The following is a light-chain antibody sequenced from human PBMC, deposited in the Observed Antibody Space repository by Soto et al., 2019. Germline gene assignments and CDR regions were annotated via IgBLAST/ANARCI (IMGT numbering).Light chain of an antibody. CDR3: AAWDDSLNGVV. Sequence: QSVLTQSPSASGTPGQRVTISCSGSSSNIGSNTVNWYQQLPGTAPKLLIYSNNQRPSGIPDRFSGSKSGTSASLAISGLQSEDEADYYRAAWDDSLNGVVFGGGTKLTV. V-gene: IGLV1-44*01. J-gene: IGLJ3*02. CDR2: SNN. CDR1: SSNIGSNT.